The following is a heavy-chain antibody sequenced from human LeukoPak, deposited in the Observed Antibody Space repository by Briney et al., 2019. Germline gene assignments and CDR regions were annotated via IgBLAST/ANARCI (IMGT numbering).Heavy chain of an antibody. V-gene: IGHV3-30-3*01. CDR3: ARGRFNYDSSGYSSFYH. CDR2: ISYDGSNK. CDR1: GFIFSSYT. D-gene: IGHD3-22*01. J-gene: IGHJ4*02. Sequence: GGSLRLSCAASGFIFSSYTMHWVRQAPGKGLEWVAVISYDGSNKYYADSVKGRFTISRDNSKNTLYLQMNSLRAEDTAVYYCARGRFNYDSSGYSSFYHWGQGTLVTVSS.